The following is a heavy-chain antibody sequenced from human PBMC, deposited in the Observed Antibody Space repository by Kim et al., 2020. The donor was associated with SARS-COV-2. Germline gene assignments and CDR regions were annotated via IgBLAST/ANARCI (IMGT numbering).Heavy chain of an antibody. CDR3: AKRIGDFDAFDI. Sequence: YYADSVKGRFTISRDNSKNTLYLQMNSLRAEDTAVYYCAKRIGDFDAFDIWGQGTMVTVSS. D-gene: IGHD2-15*01. V-gene: IGHV3-23*01. J-gene: IGHJ3*02.